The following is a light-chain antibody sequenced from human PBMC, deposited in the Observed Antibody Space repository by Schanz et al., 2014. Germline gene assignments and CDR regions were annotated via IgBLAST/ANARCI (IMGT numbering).Light chain of an antibody. V-gene: IGLV2-14*01. CDR1: SSDIGGRAY. CDR3: CSYADSSTL. J-gene: IGLJ1*01. Sequence: QSALTQPASVSGSPGQSITISCTGTSSDIGGRAYVSWYQQRPGKAPQLILYDVNSRPSGVSNRFSGSKSGNTASLTISGLQAEDEADYYCCSYADSSTLFGPGTKLTVL. CDR2: DVN.